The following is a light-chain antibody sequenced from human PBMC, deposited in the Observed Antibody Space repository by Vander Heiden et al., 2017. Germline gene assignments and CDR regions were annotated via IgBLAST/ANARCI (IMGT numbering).Light chain of an antibody. CDR3: QAWANSTVV. Sequence: SYELTQSPSVSVSPGQTATITCSGDKLGDKYACWYQQRPGQSPVLVIYQDSKRPSGIPGRFSGSNSGNTATLTISGTQAMDEADYYCQAWANSTVVFGGGTKLTVL. CDR2: QDS. V-gene: IGLV3-1*01. CDR1: KLGDKY. J-gene: IGLJ2*01.